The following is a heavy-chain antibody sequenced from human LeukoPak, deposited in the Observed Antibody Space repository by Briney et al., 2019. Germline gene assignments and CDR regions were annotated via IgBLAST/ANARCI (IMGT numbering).Heavy chain of an antibody. CDR1: GFTLDDYA. CDR3: AKEGGLYFQH. CDR2: ISWNSGSI. Sequence: PGGSLRLSCAAPGFTLDDYAMHWVRQAPGKGLEWVSGISWNSGSIGYADSVKGRFTISRVNAKNSLYLQMNSLRAEYTALYYCAKEGGLYFQHWGQGTLVTVSS. V-gene: IGHV3-9*01. D-gene: IGHD2/OR15-2a*01. J-gene: IGHJ1*01.